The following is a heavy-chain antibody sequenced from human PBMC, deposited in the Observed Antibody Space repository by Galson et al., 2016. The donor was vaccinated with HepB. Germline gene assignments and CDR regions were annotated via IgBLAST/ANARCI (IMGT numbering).Heavy chain of an antibody. J-gene: IGHJ4*02. CDR3: VRKASGVDY. Sequence: SLRLSCAASGFTFSTYWMTWARQTQGKRLEWVASIKEDGSERYYVDSVKGRFTISRDNAKNSLYLQMDSLRVEDTAVFYCVRKASGVDYWGRGTLVTVSS. CDR2: IKEDGSER. V-gene: IGHV3-7*03. CDR1: GFTFSTYW. D-gene: IGHD6-19*01.